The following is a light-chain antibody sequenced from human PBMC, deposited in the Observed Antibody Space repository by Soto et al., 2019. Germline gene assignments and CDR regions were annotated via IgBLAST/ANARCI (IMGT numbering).Light chain of an antibody. CDR3: CSDEGPYTSFV. Sequence: QSALTQPRSVSGSPGQSVTISCTGSSSDVGGYNYVSWYQQQPGKAPKLLIYDVTIRTAGVSARFSGSKSGNTASLTISGLQADDDADYFCCSDEGPYTSFVFGTGTKLTVL. CDR1: SSDVGGYNY. J-gene: IGLJ2*01. V-gene: IGLV2-11*01. CDR2: DVT.